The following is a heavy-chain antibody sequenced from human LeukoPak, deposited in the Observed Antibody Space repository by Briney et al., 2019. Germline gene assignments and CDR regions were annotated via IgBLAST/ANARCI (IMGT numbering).Heavy chain of an antibody. CDR2: ISGDGGST. J-gene: IGHJ4*02. V-gene: IGHV3-43*02. CDR3: AKDVGRDGYNPNFDY. CDR1: GFTFDDYA. Sequence: PGGSLRLSCAASGFTFDDYAMHWVRPAPGKGLAWVSLISGDGGSTYYADSVKGRFTISRDNSKNSLYLQMNSLRPEDTALYYCAKDVGRDGYNPNFDYWGQGTLVTVSS. D-gene: IGHD5-24*01.